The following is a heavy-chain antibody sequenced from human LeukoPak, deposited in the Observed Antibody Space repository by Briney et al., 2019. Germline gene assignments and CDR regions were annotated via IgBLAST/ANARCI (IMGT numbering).Heavy chain of an antibody. CDR3: ARPWNYYYYYGMDV. Sequence: GGSLRLSCAASGFTFSSYSMNWVRQAPGKGLEWVSYISSSSTIYYADSVKGRFTISRDNAKNSLYLQMNSLRDEDTAVYYCARPWNYYYYYGMDVWGQGTTVTVSS. V-gene: IGHV3-48*02. D-gene: IGHD1-1*01. J-gene: IGHJ6*02. CDR2: ISSSSTI. CDR1: GFTFSSYS.